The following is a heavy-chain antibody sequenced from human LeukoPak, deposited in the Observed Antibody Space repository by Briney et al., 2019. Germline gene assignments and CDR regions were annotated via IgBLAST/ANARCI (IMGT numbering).Heavy chain of an antibody. Sequence: GASVKVSCKASGYTFTSYDINWVRRATGQGLEWMGWMNPNSGNTGYAQKFQGRVTMTRNTSISTAYMELSSLRSEDTAVYYCARVDIVVVPAALSEGGYYYGMDVWGQGTTVTVSS. CDR2: MNPNSGNT. CDR1: GYTFTSYD. J-gene: IGHJ6*02. CDR3: ARVDIVVVPAALSEGGYYYGMDV. V-gene: IGHV1-8*01. D-gene: IGHD2-2*03.